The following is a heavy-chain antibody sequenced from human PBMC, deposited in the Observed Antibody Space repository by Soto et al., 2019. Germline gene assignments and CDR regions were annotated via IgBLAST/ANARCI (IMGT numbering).Heavy chain of an antibody. Sequence: QLQLHESGPGLVQPSETLSLTCTVSGGSISSSHYYWGWIRQPPGKGLEWIGSIFYSGSTYHNPSLRSRVTISVDTAKNQFSLKLSSGTAADTAVYYCARPPTASLDAFDIWGQGTMVTVSS. CDR1: GGSISSSHYY. J-gene: IGHJ3*02. V-gene: IGHV4-39*01. CDR3: ARPPTASLDAFDI. CDR2: IFYSGST.